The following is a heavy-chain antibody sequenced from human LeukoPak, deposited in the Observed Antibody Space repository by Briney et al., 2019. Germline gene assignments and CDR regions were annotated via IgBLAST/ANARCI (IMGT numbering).Heavy chain of an antibody. D-gene: IGHD3-10*01. V-gene: IGHV3-7*05. J-gene: IGHJ4*02. Sequence: GGSLRLSCAAPGFTFSSYWMSWVRQAPGKGLEWVANIKQDGSEKYYVDSVKGRFTISRDNAKNSLYLQMNSLRAEDTAVYYCTVQWFGELLPFDYWGQGTLVTVSS. CDR1: GFTFSSYW. CDR3: TVQWFGELLPFDY. CDR2: IKQDGSEK.